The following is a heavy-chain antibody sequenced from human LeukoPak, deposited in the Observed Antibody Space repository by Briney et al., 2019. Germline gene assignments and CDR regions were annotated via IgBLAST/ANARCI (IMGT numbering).Heavy chain of an antibody. CDR1: GYTFTGYY. Sequence: EASVKVSCKASGYTFTGYYIHWVRQAPGQGLEWMGWINPNSGGTNYAQKFQGRVTMTRDTSISTAYMELSRLRSDDTAVYYCARAKLRFLESDDWGQGTLVTVSS. V-gene: IGHV1-2*02. D-gene: IGHD3-3*01. CDR3: ARAKLRFLESDD. J-gene: IGHJ4*02. CDR2: INPNSGGT.